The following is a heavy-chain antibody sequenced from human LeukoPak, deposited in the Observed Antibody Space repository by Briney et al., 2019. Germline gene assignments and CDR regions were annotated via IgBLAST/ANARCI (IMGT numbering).Heavy chain of an antibody. Sequence: GASVKVSCKASGYTFTSYGISWVRQVPGQGLEWMGWISAYNGNTNYAQELQGRVTMTTDTSTSTAYMELRSLRSDDTAVYYCARVVGAVAVNWFDPWGQGTLVTVSS. V-gene: IGHV1-18*01. CDR3: ARVVGAVAVNWFDP. CDR1: GYTFTSYG. J-gene: IGHJ5*02. CDR2: ISAYNGNT. D-gene: IGHD6-19*01.